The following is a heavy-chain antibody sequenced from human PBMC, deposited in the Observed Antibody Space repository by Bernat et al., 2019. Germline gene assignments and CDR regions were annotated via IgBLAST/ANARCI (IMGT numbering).Heavy chain of an antibody. CDR3: ASLGTAMVTTRDY. J-gene: IGHJ4*02. V-gene: IGHV3-7*02. D-gene: IGHD5-18*01. CDR2: IKGDGSAK. Sequence: EVQLVESGGGLVQPGGSLRLSCAASGFTFSRYWMSWVRLAPGRGLEWVAAIKGDGSAKYYVDSVRGRFTISRDNAKNSLSLEMNNLRGEDTAVYYCASLGTAMVTTRDYWGQGTLVTVSS. CDR1: GFTFSRYW.